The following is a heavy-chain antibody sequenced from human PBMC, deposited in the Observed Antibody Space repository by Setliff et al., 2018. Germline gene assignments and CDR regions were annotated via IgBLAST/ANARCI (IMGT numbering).Heavy chain of an antibody. CDR2: ISPDGTIT. CDR1: GFAFSKYW. Sequence: GGSLRLSCGASGFAFSKYWMYWVRQVPGKGLVWVSRISPDGTITNYADSVKGRFTISRDNAKNTLYLQMNSLRGEDTAVYYCGRDVFDFRTGQGGPWGQGTRVTVSS. D-gene: IGHD3-3*01. CDR3: GRDVFDFRTGQGGP. J-gene: IGHJ5*02. V-gene: IGHV3-74*01.